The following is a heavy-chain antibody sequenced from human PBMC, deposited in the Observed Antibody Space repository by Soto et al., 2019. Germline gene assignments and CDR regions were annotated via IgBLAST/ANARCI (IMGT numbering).Heavy chain of an antibody. CDR3: ARSPPSYYDSRGSALDV. J-gene: IGHJ3*01. CDR2: IYYSGCT. CDR1: VCSISSGGYY. V-gene: IGHV4-31*03. Sequence: QVQLQESGPGLVKPSQTLSLTCTLSVCSISSGGYYCSWIRQHSGKCLDWIGYIYYSGCTYYNPSLARRVTIAEDTYKNPFSLKLCSVTAAETAVYDCARSPPSYYDSRGSALDVWCQGTMVTVSS. D-gene: IGHD3-22*01.